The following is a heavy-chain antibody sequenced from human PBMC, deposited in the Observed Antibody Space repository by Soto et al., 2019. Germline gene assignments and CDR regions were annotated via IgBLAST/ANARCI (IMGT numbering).Heavy chain of an antibody. V-gene: IGHV5-10-1*01. J-gene: IGHJ4*02. CDR1: GYSFPGYW. D-gene: IGHD2-21*02. Sequence: GESLKISCKGSGYSFPGYWISWVRQMPCQGLEWMGMIDPSDSHTNYSPSFQGHVTVSADESISTAFLQWSSLRASDSAIYYCARHDPYCGGDCSSFDYWGQGTRVTVSS. CDR3: ARHDPYCGGDCSSFDY. CDR2: IDPSDSHT.